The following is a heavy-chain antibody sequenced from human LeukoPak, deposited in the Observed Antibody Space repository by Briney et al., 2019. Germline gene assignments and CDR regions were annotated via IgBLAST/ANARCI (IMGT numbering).Heavy chain of an antibody. V-gene: IGHV3-23*01. D-gene: IGHD3-16*01. J-gene: IGHJ6*02. CDR1: GFTFSSYA. Sequence: GGSLTLSCAAPGFTFSSYAVSWVRHAPGEGLEGVSAISGSGGSTYYADSVKGRFTISRDNSKNTLCLQMNSLRAEDTAVYYCAKDLGLYGMDVWGQGTPVTVSS. CDR2: ISGSGGST. CDR3: AKDLGLYGMDV.